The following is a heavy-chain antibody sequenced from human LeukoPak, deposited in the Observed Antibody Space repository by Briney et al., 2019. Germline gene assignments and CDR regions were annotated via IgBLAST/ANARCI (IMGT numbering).Heavy chain of an antibody. J-gene: IGHJ6*03. CDR2: IYTSGST. CDR1: GGSISSYY. V-gene: IGHV4-4*07. CDR3: ARETYGDSYYYYMDV. Sequence: SETLSLTCTVSGGSISSYYWSWIRQPAGKGLEWIGRIYTSGSTNYNPSLKSRVTISVDKSKNQFSLKLSSVTAADTAVYYCARETYGDSYYYYMDVWGKGTTVTVSS. D-gene: IGHD4-17*01.